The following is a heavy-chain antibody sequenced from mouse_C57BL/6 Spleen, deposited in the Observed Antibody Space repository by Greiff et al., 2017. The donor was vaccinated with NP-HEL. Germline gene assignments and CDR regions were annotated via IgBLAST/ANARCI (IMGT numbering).Heavy chain of an antibody. D-gene: IGHD1-1*01. J-gene: IGHJ3*01. V-gene: IGHV5-6*01. Sequence: EVKLMESGGDLVKPGGSLKLSCAASGFTFSSYGMSWVRQTPDKRLEWVATICSGGSYTYYPDSVKGRFTFSNDNAKNTLYLQMSSLKSEDTAMYYCARHEYYYGSSWFAYWGQGTLVTVYA. CDR1: GFTFSSYG. CDR2: ICSGGSYT. CDR3: ARHEYYYGSSWFAY.